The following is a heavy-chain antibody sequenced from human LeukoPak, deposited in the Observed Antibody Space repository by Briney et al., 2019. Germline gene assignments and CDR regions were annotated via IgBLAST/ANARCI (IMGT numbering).Heavy chain of an antibody. V-gene: IGHV4-34*01. Sequence: SETLSLTCAVYGGSFSGYYWSWIRQPPGKGLDWIGEINHSGSTNYNPSLKSRVTISVNTSKNQFSLKLSSVTAADTAVYYCARGGDIVVVPAAIRRTWFDPWGQGTLVTVSS. CDR3: ARGGDIVVVPAAIRRTWFDP. CDR2: INHSGST. CDR1: GGSFSGYY. D-gene: IGHD2-2*02. J-gene: IGHJ5*02.